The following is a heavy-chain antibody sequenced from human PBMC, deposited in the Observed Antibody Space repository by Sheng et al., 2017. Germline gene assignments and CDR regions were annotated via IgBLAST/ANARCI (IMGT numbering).Heavy chain of an antibody. J-gene: IGHJ4*02. CDR1: GFRFSNYA. CDR2: IWFDGSNK. V-gene: IGHV3-33*01. CDR3: ARVEGRFYGSGSYQGFDY. D-gene: IGHD3-10*01. Sequence: QVQLVESGGGVVQPGRSLRLSCVASGFRFSNYAMYWVRQAPGKGLESVAVIWFDGSNKYYADSVKGRFTISRDNSKNMVFLQMDSLRAEDMAVYYCARVEGRFYGSGSYQGFDYWGQGTLVTVSS.